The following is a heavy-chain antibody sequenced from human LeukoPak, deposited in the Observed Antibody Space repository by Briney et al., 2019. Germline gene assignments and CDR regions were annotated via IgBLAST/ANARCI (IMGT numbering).Heavy chain of an antibody. CDR1: GFTFSSYA. CDR2: ITSGGTT. J-gene: IGHJ3*02. V-gene: IGHV3-23*01. D-gene: IGHD3-22*01. CDR3: AKEGITMIVVAPNAFDI. Sequence: PGGTLRLSCAASGFTFSSYAMSWVRQAPGKGLEWVSAITSGGTTYYADSVKGRFTFSRDNSKKTLYLQMNSLRAEDTAVYYCAKEGITMIVVAPNAFDIWGQGTMVAVSS.